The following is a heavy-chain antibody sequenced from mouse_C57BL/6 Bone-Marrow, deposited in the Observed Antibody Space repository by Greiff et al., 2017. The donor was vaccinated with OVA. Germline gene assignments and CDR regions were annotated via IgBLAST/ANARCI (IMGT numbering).Heavy chain of an antibody. CDR2: ISSGSSTI. D-gene: IGHD3-3*01. J-gene: IGHJ2*01. CDR1: GFTFSDYG. V-gene: IGHV5-17*01. Sequence: EVHLVESGGGLVKPGGSLKLSCAASGFTFSDYGMHWVRQAPEKGLEWVAYISSGSSTIYYADTVKGRFTISRDNAKNTLFLQMTSLRSEDTAMYYCARLGGLLYYFDYWGQGTTLTVSS. CDR3: ARLGGLLYYFDY.